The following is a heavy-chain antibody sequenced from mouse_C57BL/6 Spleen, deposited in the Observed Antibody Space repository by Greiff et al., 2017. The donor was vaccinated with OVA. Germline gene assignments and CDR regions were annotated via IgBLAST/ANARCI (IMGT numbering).Heavy chain of an antibody. V-gene: IGHV1-69*01. Sequence: QVQLQQPGAELVMPGASVKLSCKASGYTFTSYWMHWVKQRPGQGLEWIGEIDPSDSYTNYNQKFKGKSTLTVDKSSSTAYMQLSSLTSEDSAVYYCARELRSHWYFDVWGTGTTVTVSS. CDR1: GYTFTSYW. D-gene: IGHD1-1*01. CDR2: IDPSDSYT. CDR3: ARELRSHWYFDV. J-gene: IGHJ1*03.